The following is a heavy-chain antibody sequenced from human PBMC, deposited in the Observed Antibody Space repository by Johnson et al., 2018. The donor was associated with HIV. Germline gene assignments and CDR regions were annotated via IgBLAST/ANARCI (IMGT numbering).Heavy chain of an antibody. Sequence: QVQLVESGGGLVQPGGSLRLSCAASGFTVSSYYMSWVRQAPGKGLEWVAFIRYDGSNKYYADSVKGRFSISRDNSKNTLYLQMNSLRTEDTAVYYCAKVRVAAMIVVVSGRDAFDIWGQGTMVTVSS. J-gene: IGHJ3*02. CDR2: IRYDGSNK. V-gene: IGHV3-30*02. D-gene: IGHD3-22*01. CDR1: GFTVSSYY. CDR3: AKVRVAAMIVVVSGRDAFDI.